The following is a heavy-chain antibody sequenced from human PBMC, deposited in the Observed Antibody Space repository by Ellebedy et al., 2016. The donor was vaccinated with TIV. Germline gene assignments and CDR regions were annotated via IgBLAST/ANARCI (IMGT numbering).Heavy chain of an antibody. CDR3: ARTRYYYGSGSYYPGMDV. V-gene: IGHV3-53*04. J-gene: IGHJ6*02. CDR2: IYSGGST. CDR1: GFTVSSNY. D-gene: IGHD3-10*01. Sequence: GESLKISCAASGFTVSSNYMSWVRQAPGKGLEWVSVIYSGGSTYYADSVKGRFTIPRHNSKNTLYLQMNSLSAEDTAVYYCARTRYYYGSGSYYPGMDVWGQGTTVTVSS.